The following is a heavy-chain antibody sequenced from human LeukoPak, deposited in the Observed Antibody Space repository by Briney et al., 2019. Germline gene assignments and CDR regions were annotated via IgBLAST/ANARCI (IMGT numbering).Heavy chain of an antibody. CDR1: GFTFSTYA. D-gene: IGHD5-18*01. CDR3: ARGYTALDY. J-gene: IGHJ4*02. Sequence: PGGSLRLSCAASGFTFSTYAIHWVRQAPGKGLEWVAVISYDGSNKYYADSVKGRFTISRDNSMNTLYLQVNSLRAEDTAVYYCARGYTALDYWGQGTLVTVSS. CDR2: ISYDGSNK. V-gene: IGHV3-30-3*01.